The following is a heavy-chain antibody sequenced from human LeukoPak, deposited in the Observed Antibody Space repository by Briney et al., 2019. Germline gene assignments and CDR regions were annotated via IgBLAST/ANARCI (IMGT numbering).Heavy chain of an antibody. CDR3: ATTKQAGRYFDY. V-gene: IGHV3-23*01. Sequence: GGSLRLSCAGSGFTFSSNPLSWVRQAPGKGLEWVSAINPSGGNTYYADSVRGRFTISRDNSKNTLYLQMNTLRAEDTAVYYCATTKQAGRYFDYWGQGTLVTVSS. CDR2: INPSGGNT. D-gene: IGHD1-1*01. CDR1: GFTFSSNP. J-gene: IGHJ4*02.